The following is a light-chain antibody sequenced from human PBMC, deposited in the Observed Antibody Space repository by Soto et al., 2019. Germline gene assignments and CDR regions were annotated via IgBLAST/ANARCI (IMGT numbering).Light chain of an antibody. V-gene: IGKV3-15*01. Sequence: ETVMTQSPATLSVSPGERATLSCRASQSISNNLAWYQQKPGQVPRLLIYGASTRATGIPARFSGSGSGTEFTLTINSLQSEDSAVYYCHQYNNWPPATFGQGTKWISN. CDR3: HQYNNWPPAT. CDR2: GAS. CDR1: QSISNN. J-gene: IGKJ1*01.